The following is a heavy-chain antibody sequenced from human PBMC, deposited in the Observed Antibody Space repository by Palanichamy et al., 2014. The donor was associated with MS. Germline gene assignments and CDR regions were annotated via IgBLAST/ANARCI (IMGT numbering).Heavy chain of an antibody. Sequence: QVQLQQWGAGLLKPSETLSLTCGVYGGSFSDYYWSWIRQPPGMGLEWIGEINHSGNTNYNPSLKSRVTISVDTSKSQLSLKVSSVTAADTAVYYCATLMSSSGADHWGQGTLVTVSS. CDR3: ATLMSSSGADH. CDR2: INHSGNT. J-gene: IGHJ4*02. V-gene: IGHV4-34*01. D-gene: IGHD6-6*01. CDR1: GGSFSDYY.